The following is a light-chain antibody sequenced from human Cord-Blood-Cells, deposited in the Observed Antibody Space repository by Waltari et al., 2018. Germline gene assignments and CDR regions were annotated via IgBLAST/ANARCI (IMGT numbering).Light chain of an antibody. Sequence: QSALTQPASVSGSPGQSITTSCPGTSTDVGSYNLVSWYQQHPGKAPKLMIYEGSKRPSGVSNRCSGSKAGNTASLTISGLQAEDEADYYCCSDAGSSTWVFGGGTKLTVL. CDR1: STDVGSYNL. CDR2: EGS. CDR3: CSDAGSSTWV. V-gene: IGLV2-23*01. J-gene: IGLJ3*02.